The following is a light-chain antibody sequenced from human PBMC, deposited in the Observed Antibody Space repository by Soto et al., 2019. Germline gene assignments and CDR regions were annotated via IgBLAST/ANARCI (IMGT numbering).Light chain of an antibody. CDR3: SSYTTTYTWM. CDR1: RSDVGYYDY. J-gene: IGLJ3*02. Sequence: QSALTQPASVSGSPGQSITISCTGTRSDVGYYDYVSWYQQHPGKAPKLVIYDVCHRPSGVSNRFSGSKFGNTASLTISGLQAEDKGDYYCSSYTTTYTWMFGGGTKVTVL. V-gene: IGLV2-14*01. CDR2: DVC.